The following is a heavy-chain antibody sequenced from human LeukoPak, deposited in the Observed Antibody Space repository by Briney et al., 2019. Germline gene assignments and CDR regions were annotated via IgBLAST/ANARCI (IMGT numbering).Heavy chain of an antibody. CDR1: GFTFDDYA. J-gene: IGHJ6*03. Sequence: AGGSLRLSCAASGFTFDDYAMQWVRQAPGKGLEWIALISEDASITYYADSMKGRFTISRDNSKTSLHLQMNSLRSEDTALYYCAKDGDGYGDYGGYYYYMDVWGKGTTVTVSS. V-gene: IGHV3-43*02. D-gene: IGHD4-17*01. CDR3: AKDGDGYGDYGGYYYYMDV. CDR2: ISEDASIT.